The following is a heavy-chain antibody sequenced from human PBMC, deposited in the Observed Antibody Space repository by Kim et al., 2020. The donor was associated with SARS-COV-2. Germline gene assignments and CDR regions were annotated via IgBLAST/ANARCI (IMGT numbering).Heavy chain of an antibody. CDR3: ARARGGGYGYGIDY. J-gene: IGHJ4*02. D-gene: IGHD5-18*01. CDR1: GFTFSSYA. CDR2: ISYDGSNK. Sequence: GGSLRLSCAASGFTFSSYAMHWVRQAPGKGLEWVAVISYDGSNKYYADSVKGRFTISRDNSKNTLYLQMNSLRAEDTAVYYCARARGGGYGYGIDYWGQGTPVTVSS. V-gene: IGHV3-30-3*01.